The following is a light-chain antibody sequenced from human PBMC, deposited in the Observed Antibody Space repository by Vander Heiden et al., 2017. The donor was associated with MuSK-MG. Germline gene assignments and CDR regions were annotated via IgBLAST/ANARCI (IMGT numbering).Light chain of an antibody. V-gene: IGKV3-15*01. Sequence: EIVMTQSPANLYVYPGERATLSCRASQSVSSRLAWYQQKPGQAPRLLMSDASTRATYISARFSGSGSGTEFTLTINSLQSDDFAVYYCQQYRNWPFTFGPGTKVEIK. CDR2: DAS. CDR3: QQYRNWPFT. CDR1: QSVSSR. J-gene: IGKJ3*01.